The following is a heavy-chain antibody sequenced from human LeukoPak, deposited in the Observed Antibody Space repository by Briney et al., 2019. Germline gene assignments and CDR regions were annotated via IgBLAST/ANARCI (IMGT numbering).Heavy chain of an antibody. CDR3: ATVGRTSTGTPVAFDI. CDR1: GYTLTELS. J-gene: IGHJ3*02. D-gene: IGHD1-1*01. V-gene: IGHV1-24*01. Sequence: GASVKVSCKVSGYTLTELSMHWVRQAPGKGLEWMGGFDPEDGETIYAQKFQGRVTMTEDTSTDTAYMELSSLRSEDTAVYYCATVGRTSTGTPVAFDIWGQGTMVTVSS. CDR2: FDPEDGET.